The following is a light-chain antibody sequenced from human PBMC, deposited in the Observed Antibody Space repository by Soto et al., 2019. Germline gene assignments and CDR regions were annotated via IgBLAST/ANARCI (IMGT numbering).Light chain of an antibody. Sequence: SYELTQPPSVSVAPGKTATITCGGNNLRGESVHWYPQKPGQSPVLVIYYDTDRPSGIPERFSGSNSGNTATLTISRVESGDEVDYYWQVWDSDSEHVIFGGGTKLTVL. V-gene: IGLV3-21*04. CDR3: QVWDSDSEHVI. CDR1: NLRGES. CDR2: YDT. J-gene: IGLJ2*01.